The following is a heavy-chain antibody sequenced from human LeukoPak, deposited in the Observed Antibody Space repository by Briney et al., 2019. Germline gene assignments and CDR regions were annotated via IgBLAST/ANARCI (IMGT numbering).Heavy chain of an antibody. D-gene: IGHD4-23*01. J-gene: IGHJ4*02. Sequence: ASVKVSCKASGYTFTGYYMHWVRQAPGQGLEWMGRINPNSGGTNYAQKFQGRVTMTRDTSISTAYMELSRLRSDDTAVYYCARDSGTRAVVTKRGAHWGQGTLVTVSS. CDR3: ARDSGTRAVVTKRGAH. V-gene: IGHV1-2*06. CDR2: INPNSGGT. CDR1: GYTFTGYY.